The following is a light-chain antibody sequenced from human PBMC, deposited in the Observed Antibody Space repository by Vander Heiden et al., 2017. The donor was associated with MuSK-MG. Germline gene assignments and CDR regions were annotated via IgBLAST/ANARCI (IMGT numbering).Light chain of an antibody. CDR2: EVS. CDR1: SSDVGGYNY. Sequence: QSTLTQPASVSGSPGHSLTISCTGTSSDVGGYNYVSWYQQHPGKAPKLLIYEVSHRPSGVSTRFSGSKSGDTASLTISGLQAEDEADYYCSSLTITNTLVVFGTGTTVSVL. CDR3: SSLTITNTLVV. J-gene: IGLJ1*01. V-gene: IGLV2-14*01.